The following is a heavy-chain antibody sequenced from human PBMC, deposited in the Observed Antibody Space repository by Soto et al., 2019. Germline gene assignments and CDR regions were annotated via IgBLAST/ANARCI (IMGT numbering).Heavy chain of an antibody. V-gene: IGHV3-43*01. CDR2: ISWDGGST. J-gene: IGHJ4*02. CDR3: AKDIYLATVVTGIDY. CDR1: GFTFDDYT. D-gene: IGHD1-20*01. Sequence: PGGSLRLSCAASGFTFDDYTMHWVRQAPGKGLEWVSLISWDGGSTYYADSVKGRFTISRDNSKNSLYLQMNSLRTEDTALYYCAKDIYLATVVTGIDYWGQGTLVTVSS.